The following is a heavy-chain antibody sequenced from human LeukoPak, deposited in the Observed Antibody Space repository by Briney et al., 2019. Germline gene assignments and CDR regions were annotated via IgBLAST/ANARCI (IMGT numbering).Heavy chain of an antibody. CDR1: GFTLSSYS. CDR2: ISSSSSYI. V-gene: IGHV3-21*01. Sequence: GSLSLSCAASGFTLSSYSMNWVRQAPGKGLEWVSSISSSSSYIYYADSVKGRFTISRDNAKNSLYLQMNSLRAEDTAVYYCARFDARGVRYGMDVWGQGTTVTVSS. J-gene: IGHJ6*02. CDR3: ARFDARGVRYGMDV. D-gene: IGHD3-10*02.